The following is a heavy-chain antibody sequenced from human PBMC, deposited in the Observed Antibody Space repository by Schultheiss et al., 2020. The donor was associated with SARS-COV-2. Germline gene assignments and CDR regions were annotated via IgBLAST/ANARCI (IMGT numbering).Heavy chain of an antibody. CDR3: ARGRSSSAPHYGMDV. J-gene: IGHJ6*02. Sequence: SETLSLTCAVSGGSISSSNWWSWVRQPPGKGLEWIGYIYYSGSTYYNPSLKSRVTISVDTSKNQFSLKLSSVTAADTAVYYCARGRSSSAPHYGMDVWGQGTTVTVSS. D-gene: IGHD6-6*01. CDR2: IYYSGST. V-gene: IGHV4-4*02. CDR1: GGSISSSNW.